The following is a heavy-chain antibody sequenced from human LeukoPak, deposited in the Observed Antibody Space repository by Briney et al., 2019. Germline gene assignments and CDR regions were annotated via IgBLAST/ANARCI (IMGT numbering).Heavy chain of an antibody. V-gene: IGHV1-69*04. CDR1: GGTFSSYA. D-gene: IGHD3-16*02. J-gene: IGHJ4*02. Sequence: EASVKVSCKASGGTFSSYAISWVRQAPGQGLEWMGRIIPTFGMANYAQKFQGRVTITADKSTSTAYMELSSLRSEDTAVYYCARAGLGELSLFDYWGQGTLVTVSS. CDR3: ARAGLGELSLFDY. CDR2: IIPTFGMA.